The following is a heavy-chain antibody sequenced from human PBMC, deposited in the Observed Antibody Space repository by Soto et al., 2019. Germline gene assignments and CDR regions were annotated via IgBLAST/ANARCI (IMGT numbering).Heavy chain of an antibody. J-gene: IGHJ6*02. CDR3: AXHASSRTSNYDYYAVDV. CDR2: IYPGDSDS. D-gene: IGHD4-4*01. Sequence: GESLKISCKASGYSFSSYWIGWVRQMPGKGLDWMGVIYPGDSDSRYNPSFQGHVTISADKSISTAYLQWSSLRASDSAIYYCAXHASSRTSNYDYYAVDVWGLGTTVTVSS. CDR1: GYSFSSYW. V-gene: IGHV5-51*01.